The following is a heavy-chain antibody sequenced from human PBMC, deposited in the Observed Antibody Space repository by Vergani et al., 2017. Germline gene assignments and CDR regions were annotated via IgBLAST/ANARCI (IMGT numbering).Heavy chain of an antibody. J-gene: IGHJ4*02. Sequence: EVELVQSGPEMRKPGESLKISCKGSEYSFGNYWIGWVRQMPGKGLEWMGIIYPADSDTRYSPSFQGQVTISADKSLSTAFLQWDSLTASDTALYYCASRRTLQREFDIWGQGTLVTVSS. CDR2: IYPADSDT. V-gene: IGHV5-51*03. CDR3: ASRRTLQREFDI. D-gene: IGHD5-24*01. CDR1: EYSFGNYW.